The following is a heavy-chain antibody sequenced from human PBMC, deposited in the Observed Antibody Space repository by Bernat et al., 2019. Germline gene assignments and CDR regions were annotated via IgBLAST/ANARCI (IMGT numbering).Heavy chain of an antibody. CDR3: GRSYGMDV. J-gene: IGHJ6*02. CDR2: ISYDGSNK. Sequence: QVQLVESGGGVVQPGRSLRLSCAASGFTFSSYAMHWVRQAPGKGLEWVAVISYDGSNKYYADSVKGRFTISRDNSKNTLYLQMNSLRAEDTAVYYCGRSYGMDVWGQGATVTVS. V-gene: IGHV3-30-3*01. CDR1: GFTFSSYA.